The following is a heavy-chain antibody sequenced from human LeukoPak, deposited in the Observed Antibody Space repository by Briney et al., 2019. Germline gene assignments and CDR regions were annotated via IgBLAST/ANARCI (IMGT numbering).Heavy chain of an antibody. Sequence: ASVKVSCKASGYIFTGSYIHWVRQAPGQGLEWMGWISPNNGGTNYAQKFQGRVTMTRDTSITTVFMELRSLRYDDTAVYYCARGVYCSTSSCSGGLGYYFYFMDVWGKGTTVTVSS. CDR3: ARGVYCSTSSCSGGLGYYFYFMDV. CDR1: GYIFTGSY. V-gene: IGHV1-2*02. J-gene: IGHJ6*03. CDR2: ISPNNGGT. D-gene: IGHD2-2*01.